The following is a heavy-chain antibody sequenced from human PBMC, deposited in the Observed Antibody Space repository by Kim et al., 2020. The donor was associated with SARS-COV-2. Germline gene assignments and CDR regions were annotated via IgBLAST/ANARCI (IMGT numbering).Heavy chain of an antibody. CDR2: IYYSGST. J-gene: IGHJ4*02. Sequence: SETLSLTCTVSGGSISSGGYYWSWIRQHPGKGLEWIGYIYYSGSTYYNPSLKSRVTISVDTSKIQFSLKLSSVTAADTAVYYCARVTTIFGVVVSGFDYWGQGTLVTVSS. CDR1: GGSISSGGYY. CDR3: ARVTTIFGVVVSGFDY. D-gene: IGHD3-3*01. V-gene: IGHV4-31*03.